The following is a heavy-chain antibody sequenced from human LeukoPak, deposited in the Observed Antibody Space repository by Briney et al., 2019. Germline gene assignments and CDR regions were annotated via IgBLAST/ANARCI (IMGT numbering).Heavy chain of an antibody. J-gene: IGHJ4*02. Sequence: ASVKVSCKASGYTFASNGISWLRQAPGQGLEWMGWIGAYNGHTKYAQRVQDRVTMTTDASTSTAYMELRSLRSDDTAVYYCARDLPGGSTNFDHWGQGTLVTVSS. CDR3: ARDLPGGSTNFDH. CDR2: IGAYNGHT. D-gene: IGHD2-2*01. V-gene: IGHV1-18*01. CDR1: GYTFASNG.